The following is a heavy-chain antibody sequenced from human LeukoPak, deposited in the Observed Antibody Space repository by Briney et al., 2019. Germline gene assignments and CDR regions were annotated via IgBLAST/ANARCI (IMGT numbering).Heavy chain of an antibody. V-gene: IGHV1-2*02. CDR1: GYTFTGYY. D-gene: IGHD6-13*01. Sequence: ASVKVSCKASGYTFTGYYMHWVRQAPGQGLEWMGWINPNSGGTNYAQKFQGRVTMTRDTSISTAYMELSRLRSDDTAVYYCARAEHSSSWDPLDYWGQGTLVTVSS. J-gene: IGHJ4*02. CDR2: INPNSGGT. CDR3: ARAEHSSSWDPLDY.